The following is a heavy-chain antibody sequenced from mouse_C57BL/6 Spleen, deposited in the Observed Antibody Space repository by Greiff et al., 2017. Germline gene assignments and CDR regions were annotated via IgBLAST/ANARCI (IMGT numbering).Heavy chain of an antibody. CDR3: ARDGASVIGSSYGYFDV. Sequence: VQLQQSGAELAKPGASVKLSCKASGYTFTSYWMHWVNQRPGQGLEWIGYINPSSGYTTYNQKFKDKATLTADKSSSTAYMQLHSLTYEDSAVXYCARDGASVIGSSYGYFDVWGTGTTVTVSS. D-gene: IGHD1-1*01. CDR1: GYTFTSYW. CDR2: INPSSGYT. V-gene: IGHV1-7*01. J-gene: IGHJ1*03.